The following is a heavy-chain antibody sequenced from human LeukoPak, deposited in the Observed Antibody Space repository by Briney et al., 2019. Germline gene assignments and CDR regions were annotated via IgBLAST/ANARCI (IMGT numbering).Heavy chain of an antibody. CDR2: INHSGST. CDR3: ARGLRGYSYGV. CDR1: GGSFSGYY. Sequence: SETLSLTCAVYGGSFSGYYWSWIRQPPGKGLEWTGEINHSGSTNYNPSLKSRVTISVDTSKNQFSLKLSSVTAADTAVYYCARGLRGYSYGVWGQGTLVTVSS. D-gene: IGHD5-18*01. J-gene: IGHJ4*02. V-gene: IGHV4-34*01.